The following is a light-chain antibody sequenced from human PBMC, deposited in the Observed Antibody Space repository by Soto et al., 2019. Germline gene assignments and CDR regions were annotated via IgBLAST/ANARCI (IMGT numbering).Light chain of an antibody. V-gene: IGKV3-15*01. CDR2: GAS. CDR1: QSVSSN. J-gene: IGKJ1*01. CDR3: QQYNNWWT. Sequence: EKVMTQSPATPSVFPGERATPSCRASQSVSSNLAWYQQKPGQAPRLLIYGASTRATGIPARFSGSGSGTEFTLTISSLQSEDFAVYYCQQYNNWWTFGQGTKVDIK.